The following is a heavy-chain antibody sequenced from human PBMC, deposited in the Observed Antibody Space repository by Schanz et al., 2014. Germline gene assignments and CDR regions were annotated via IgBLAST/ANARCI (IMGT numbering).Heavy chain of an antibody. CDR1: GFTFSTYA. V-gene: IGHV3-30*18. Sequence: QVQLVESGGGVVQPGRSLRLSCAASGFTFSTYAMHWVRQAPGKGLEWVSLISYDGTNKYYRDSVKGRFTISRDNSKNTLYLQMNSLRAEDTAVYYCAKDRAQWSGVDYFDYWGQGALVTVSS. J-gene: IGHJ4*02. CDR3: AKDRAQWSGVDYFDY. CDR2: ISYDGTNK. D-gene: IGHD3-10*01.